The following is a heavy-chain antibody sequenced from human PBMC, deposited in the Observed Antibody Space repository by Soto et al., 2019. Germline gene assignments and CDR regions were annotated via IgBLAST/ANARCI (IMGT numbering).Heavy chain of an antibody. V-gene: IGHV4-59*13. CDR2: LSYRGSP. Sequence: QGLLQESGPRLVKASESLSLTCTVSGGPISSYSWSWIRQTPGKGLEWIGYLSYRGSPNYNPSLESRVTITINTTATQFALKLKSLTAADTAVYYCARGFWATGGGNYYYSMDVWGQGTTVRVS. D-gene: IGHD2-15*01. J-gene: IGHJ6*02. CDR3: ARGFWATGGGNYYYSMDV. CDR1: GGPISSYS.